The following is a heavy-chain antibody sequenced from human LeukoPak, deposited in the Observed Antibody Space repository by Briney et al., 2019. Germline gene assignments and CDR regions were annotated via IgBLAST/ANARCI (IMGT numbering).Heavy chain of an antibody. CDR3: ARMTFGGMDV. J-gene: IGHJ6*04. CDR2: TTSKGNNYIT. CDR1: GLTLSDQY. D-gene: IGHD3-16*01. Sequence: GGSLRLSCVVSGLTLSDQYMEWVRQAPGKGLAWVGRTTSKGNNYITEYAASVRGRFTISRDDSRNSVYLQMNSLKTEDTAVYYCARMTFGGMDVWDKGATVTVSS. V-gene: IGHV3-72*01.